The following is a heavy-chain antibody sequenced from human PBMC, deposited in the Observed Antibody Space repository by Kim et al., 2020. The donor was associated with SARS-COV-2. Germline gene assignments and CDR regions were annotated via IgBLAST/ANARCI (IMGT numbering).Heavy chain of an antibody. CDR3: ARDGHTSGWRFDP. D-gene: IGHD6-19*01. V-gene: IGHV3-48*03. CDR1: GFTFSSYE. CDR2: ISGTGTTT. Sequence: GSLRLSCAASGFTFSSYEMNWVRQAPGKGLEWVSYISGTGTTTYYADSVKGRFTVSRDNAKNSLYLQMNSLRAEDTAVYYCARDGHTSGWRFDPWGQGTLVIVSS. J-gene: IGHJ5*02.